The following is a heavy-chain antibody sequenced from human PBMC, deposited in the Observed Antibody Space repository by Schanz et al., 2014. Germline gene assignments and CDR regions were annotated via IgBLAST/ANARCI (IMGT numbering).Heavy chain of an antibody. D-gene: IGHD2-2*02. V-gene: IGHV3-7*01. Sequence: EVQLXXSGGGLVQPGGSLRLSCATSRLTFGNYWMSWVRQAPGKGLEWVANINQDGSQKYYVGSVKGRXXISRDNAKXXXXXXXXXXXXXXXXXXXXXXXXXSGTTCYTDSXXHWGQGTLXXVSS. CDR1: RLTFGNYW. J-gene: IGHJ4*01. CDR2: INQDGSQK. CDR3: XXXXXSGTTCYTDSXXH.